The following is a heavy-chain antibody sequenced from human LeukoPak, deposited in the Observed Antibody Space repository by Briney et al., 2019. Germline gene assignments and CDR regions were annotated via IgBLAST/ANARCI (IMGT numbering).Heavy chain of an antibody. CDR1: GGSISSYY. Sequence: SETLSLTCTVSGGSISSYYWSWIRQPPGKGLEWIGYIYYSGSTNYNPSLKSRVTISVDTSKNQFSLKLSSVTAADTAVYYCARMKLTGIGDWGQGTLVTVSS. V-gene: IGHV4-59*01. J-gene: IGHJ4*02. CDR2: IYYSGST. D-gene: IGHD1-14*01. CDR3: ARMKLTGIGD.